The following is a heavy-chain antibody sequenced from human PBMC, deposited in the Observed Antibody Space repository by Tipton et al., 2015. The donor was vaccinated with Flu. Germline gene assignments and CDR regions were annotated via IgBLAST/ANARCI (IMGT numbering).Heavy chain of an antibody. J-gene: IGHJ5*02. D-gene: IGHD6-19*01. CDR1: GGSISSGRYY. V-gene: IGHV4-61*02. CDR2: INTTGST. Sequence: TLSLTCTVSGGSISSGRYYWSWIRQPAGKGLEWIGRINTTGSTNYNPSLKSRLAISADTAKNQFFLRLTSVTAADSAVYYCARDYSSYRSYNWFDPWGQGTLVTVSS. CDR3: ARDYSSYRSYNWFDP.